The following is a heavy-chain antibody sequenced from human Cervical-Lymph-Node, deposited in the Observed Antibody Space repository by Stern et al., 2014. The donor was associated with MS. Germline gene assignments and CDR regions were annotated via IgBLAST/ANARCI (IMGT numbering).Heavy chain of an antibody. Sequence: QVQLQESGPGLVKPSETLSLTCSVSGDSISGSLYYWGWIRQSPGGGLEWIGAVFSTGNTFYSPSLKSRFAFSVDTSHNKISLKLTSVTASDTGVYFCARHATAGIGFHWFDPWGQGSLVTVSS. J-gene: IGHJ5*02. D-gene: IGHD2-2*03. CDR3: ARHATAGIGFHWFDP. CDR2: VFSTGNT. CDR1: GDSISGSLYY. V-gene: IGHV4-39*01.